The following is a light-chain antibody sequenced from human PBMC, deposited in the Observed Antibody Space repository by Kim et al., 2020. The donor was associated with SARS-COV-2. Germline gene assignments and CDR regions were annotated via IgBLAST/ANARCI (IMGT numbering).Light chain of an antibody. CDR2: AAS. Sequence: ASVGDRVTITCRASQDINIYLAWLLQRPGEVPKRLIYAASALQHGVPSRFSGSGSGTEFTLTINSLQPEDFGTYYCLQHNTYPRTFGPGTKVDIK. CDR1: QDINIY. V-gene: IGKV1-17*03. J-gene: IGKJ1*01. CDR3: LQHNTYPRT.